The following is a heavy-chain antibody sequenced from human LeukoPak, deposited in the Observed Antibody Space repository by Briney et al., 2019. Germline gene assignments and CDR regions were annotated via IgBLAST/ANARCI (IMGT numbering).Heavy chain of an antibody. Sequence: GGSLRLSCAASGFTVSSNYMSWVRQAPGKGLEWVSAISGSGGSTYYADSVKGRFTISRDNSKNTLYLQMNSLRAEDTAVYYCAKSMVYGIAAAGKIDYWGQGTLVTVSS. CDR3: AKSMVYGIAAAGKIDY. CDR2: ISGSGGST. CDR1: GFTVSSNY. J-gene: IGHJ4*02. V-gene: IGHV3-23*01. D-gene: IGHD6-13*01.